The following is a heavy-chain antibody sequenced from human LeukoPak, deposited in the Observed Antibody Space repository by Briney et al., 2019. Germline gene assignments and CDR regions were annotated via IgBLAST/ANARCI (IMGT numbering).Heavy chain of an antibody. J-gene: IGHJ4*02. CDR3: ATPRVAAAGNHADY. Sequence: ASVKVSRKASGYTFTSYYINWVRQATGQGLEWMGWMNPNSGNTGYAQKFQGRVTMTRNTSISTAYMELSSLRSEDTAVYYCATPRVAAAGNHADYWGQGTLVTVSS. CDR2: MNPNSGNT. CDR1: GYTFTSYY. D-gene: IGHD6-13*01. V-gene: IGHV1-8*01.